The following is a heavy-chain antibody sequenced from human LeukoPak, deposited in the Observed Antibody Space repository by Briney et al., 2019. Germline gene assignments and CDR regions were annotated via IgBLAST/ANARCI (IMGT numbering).Heavy chain of an antibody. D-gene: IGHD6-19*01. CDR3: AKVMWGSSGWYVDY. V-gene: IGHV3-23*01. Sequence: GGSLRLSCAASGFTFSSYTMSWVRQAPGKGLERVSTFSVSSNSTLYADSVKGRFTISRDNSKNTLYRQMSSLRAEDTAIYHCAKVMWGSSGWYVDYWGQGTLVTVSS. CDR2: FSVSSNST. CDR1: GFTFSSYT. J-gene: IGHJ4*02.